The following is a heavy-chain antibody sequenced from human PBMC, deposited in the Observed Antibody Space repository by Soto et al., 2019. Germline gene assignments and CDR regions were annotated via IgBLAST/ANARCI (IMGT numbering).Heavy chain of an antibody. Sequence: PSETLSLTCTVSGGSISSSGYLWGWIRQPPGKGLEWMGNTNYRGITFYNPSLKSRVTISIDTSKSQFSLNLSSVTAADTAVYFCVRLPDFVAGGVDSWGRRTLVTVSS. CDR2: TNYRGIT. V-gene: IGHV4-39*01. CDR1: GGSISSSGYL. CDR3: VRLPDFVAGGVDS. J-gene: IGHJ4*02. D-gene: IGHD3-3*01.